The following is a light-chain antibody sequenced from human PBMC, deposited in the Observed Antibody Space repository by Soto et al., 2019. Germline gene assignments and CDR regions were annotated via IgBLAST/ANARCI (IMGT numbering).Light chain of an antibody. CDR2: AVS. V-gene: IGKV1-39*01. J-gene: IGKJ4*01. CDR3: QQSHSGPLT. CDR1: QGIDSY. Sequence: DFQMTQSPSSLSASVGDRVTITCRTSQGIDSYLHWYQHKPGQAPKLLIFAVSSLQRGVPSRFSGSGSGTDFILTISSLQAEDFATYYCQQSHSGPLTIGGGTKV.